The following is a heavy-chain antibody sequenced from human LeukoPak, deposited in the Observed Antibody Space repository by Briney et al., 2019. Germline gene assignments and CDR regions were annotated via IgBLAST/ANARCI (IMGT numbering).Heavy chain of an antibody. J-gene: IGHJ4*02. D-gene: IGHD3-9*01. CDR3: AKDPILTGYYDY. V-gene: IGHV3-23*01. CDR1: GFTFSTYS. Sequence: GGSLRLSCAASGFTFSTYSMSWVRQAPGKGLEWVSAISGSGGSTYYADSVKGRFTISRDNSKNTLYLQMNSLRAEDTAVYYCAKDPILTGYYDYWGQGTLVTVSS. CDR2: ISGSGGST.